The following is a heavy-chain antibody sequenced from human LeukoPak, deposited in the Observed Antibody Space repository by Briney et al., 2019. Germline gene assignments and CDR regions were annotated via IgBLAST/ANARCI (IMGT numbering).Heavy chain of an antibody. J-gene: IGHJ4*02. CDR2: IYYSGST. D-gene: IGHD3-22*01. CDR1: GGSISSGDYY. V-gene: IGHV4-30-4*08. CDR3: ARGYYYDSSGSFDY. Sequence: PSETLSLTCTVSGGSISSGDYYWSWIRQPPGTGLEWIGYIYYSGSTYYNPSLKSRVTISVDTSKNQFSLKLSSVTAADTAVYYCARGYYYDSSGSFDYWGQGTLVTVSS.